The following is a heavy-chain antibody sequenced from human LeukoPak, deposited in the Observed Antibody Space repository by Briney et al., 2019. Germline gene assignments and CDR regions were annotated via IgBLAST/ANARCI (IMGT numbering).Heavy chain of an antibody. J-gene: IGHJ1*01. CDR3: ARAYSSGWWPTSDFQH. CDR1: GYTFTSYG. Sequence: ASVKVSFKASGYTFTSYGISWVRQAPGQGLEWMGWISAYNGNTNYAQKLQGRVTMTTDTSTSTAYMELRSMRSDDTAVYYCARAYSSGWWPTSDFQHWGQGTLVTVSS. V-gene: IGHV1-18*01. CDR2: ISAYNGNT. D-gene: IGHD6-19*01.